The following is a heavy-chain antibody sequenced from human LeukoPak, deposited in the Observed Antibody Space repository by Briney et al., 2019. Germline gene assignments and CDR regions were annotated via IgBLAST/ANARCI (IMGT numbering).Heavy chain of an antibody. V-gene: IGHV3-7*01. CDR1: GFTFSTSW. D-gene: IGHD6-19*01. Sequence: PGGSLRLSCAASGFTFSTSWMTWVRQAPGKGLEWVANIKQDGSEKYYLDSVKGRFTISRDNAKNSLFLQMNNLGVEDTAVYCWARLLSGPGRRAYYCFYMDVWGKGTTVTVSS. CDR2: IKQDGSEK. CDR3: ARLLSGPGRRAYYCFYMDV. J-gene: IGHJ6*03.